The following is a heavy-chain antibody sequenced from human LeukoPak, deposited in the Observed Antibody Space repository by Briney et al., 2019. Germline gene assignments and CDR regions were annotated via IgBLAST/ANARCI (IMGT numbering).Heavy chain of an antibody. Sequence: SETLSLTCTVSDGSITTHYWSSIRQPAGKGLEWIGRMHANGYTDHCPSLKSRLTMSVDTSKKQFSLRLSSVTAADTAVYFCARYGYYGSGRFMDVWGKGTTVIVSS. CDR2: MHANGYT. J-gene: IGHJ6*03. D-gene: IGHD3-10*01. CDR1: DGSITTHY. V-gene: IGHV4-4*07. CDR3: ARYGYYGSGRFMDV.